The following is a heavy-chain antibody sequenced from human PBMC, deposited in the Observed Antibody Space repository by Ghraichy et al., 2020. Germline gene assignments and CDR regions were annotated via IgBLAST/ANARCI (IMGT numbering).Heavy chain of an antibody. CDR2: ISDSGGSR. J-gene: IGHJ2*01. CDR1: GFTFSSYG. D-gene: IGHD6-19*01. CDR3: ASYISGWGVYFEL. Sequence: GGSLRLSCAASGFTFSSYGMSWVRQAPGKGLEWVSGISDSGGSRYYADSVKGRFTISRDNSKNTLYLQMNSLRVEDSAVYYCASYISGWGVYFELWGRGTLVTVSS. V-gene: IGHV3-23*01.